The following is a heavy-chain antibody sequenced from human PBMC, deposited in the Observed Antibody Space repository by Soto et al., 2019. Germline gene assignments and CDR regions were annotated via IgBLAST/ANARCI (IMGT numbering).Heavy chain of an antibody. J-gene: IGHJ6*02. Sequence: ASVKVSCKASGGTFSSYAISWVRQAPGQGLEWMGGIIPIFGTANYAQKFQGRVTITADKSTSTAYMELSSLRSEDTAVYYCARSLGYCSSTSCHIYYYYYYGMDVWGQGTTVTVSS. CDR3: ARSLGYCSSTSCHIYYYYYYGMDV. CDR1: GGTFSSYA. D-gene: IGHD2-2*02. V-gene: IGHV1-69*06. CDR2: IIPIFGTA.